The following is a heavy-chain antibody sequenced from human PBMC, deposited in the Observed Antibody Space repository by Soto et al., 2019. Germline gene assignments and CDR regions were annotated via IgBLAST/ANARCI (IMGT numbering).Heavy chain of an antibody. D-gene: IGHD3-3*01. J-gene: IGHJ5*01. V-gene: IGHV4-34*01. CDR1: GGSFSASY. Sequence: PSETLSLPCAVSGGSFSASYWSWIRQPPGKGLEWIGEVNHSGTTDYSPSLKSRVTMSVDTPKHRLCLGLSSVTGADTSVYYCARGRRKGYYIEDAWSDPWCKGCMVAVSS. CDR3: ARGRRKGYYIEDAWSDP. CDR2: VNHSGTT.